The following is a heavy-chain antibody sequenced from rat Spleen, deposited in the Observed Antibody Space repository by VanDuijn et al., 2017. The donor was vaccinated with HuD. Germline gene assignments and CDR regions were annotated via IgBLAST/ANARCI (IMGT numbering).Heavy chain of an antibody. D-gene: IGHD1-9*01. CDR1: GFTFSGNW. CDR3: ARQLYYGYTYYFDY. CDR2: ISHDGSNT. Sequence: EVQLVESGGGLVQPGSPLKLSCAASGFTFSGNWLNWIRQAPTKGLEWVATISHDGSNTYYRDSVKGRFTLSRDNGKNILSLQMDSLRSEDTATYYCARQLYYGYTYYFDYWGQGVMVSVSS. V-gene: IGHV5-29*01. J-gene: IGHJ2*01.